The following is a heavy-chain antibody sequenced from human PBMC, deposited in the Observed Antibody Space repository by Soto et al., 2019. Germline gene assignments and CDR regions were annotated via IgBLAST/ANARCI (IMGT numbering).Heavy chain of an antibody. J-gene: IGHJ4*02. CDR1: GGSISSGGCY. CDR3: ARGRSSTSPYPIGY. CDR2: IYSSGST. Sequence: QVQLQESGPGLVKPSQTLSLTCTVSGGSISSGGCYWSWIRQHPGKGMEWIGYIYSSGSTYYNPSLKSRVTISVDTSKNQFSLKLSSVTAADTAVYYCARGRSSTSPYPIGYWGQGTLVTVSS. V-gene: IGHV4-31*03. D-gene: IGHD2-2*01.